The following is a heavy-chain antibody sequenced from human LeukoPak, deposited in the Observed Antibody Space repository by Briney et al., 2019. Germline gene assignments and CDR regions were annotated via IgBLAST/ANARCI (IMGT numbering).Heavy chain of an antibody. CDR3: ARETSGYLDY. J-gene: IGHJ4*02. CDR1: GFTFSSYS. V-gene: IGHV3-66*01. Sequence: GGSLRLSCAASGFTFSSYSMNWVRQAPGKGLEWVSVIYSGGSTYYADSVKGRFTISRDNSKNTLYLQMNSLRAEDTAVYYCARETSGYLDYWGQGTLVTVSS. CDR2: IYSGGST. D-gene: IGHD3-22*01.